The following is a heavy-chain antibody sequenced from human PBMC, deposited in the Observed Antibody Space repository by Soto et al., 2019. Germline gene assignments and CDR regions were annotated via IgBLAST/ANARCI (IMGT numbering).Heavy chain of an antibody. CDR3: AKGRKSGIVGTTGFDY. CDR2: RYDDEST. CDR1: GDSIRNRNYY. J-gene: IGHJ4*02. V-gene: IGHV4-39*01. Sequence: SETLSLTCTVSGDSIRNRNYYWGWIRQPPGKGLEWIVSRYDDESTFYNPSLKRRVTVSIDTSKKQFSLKMTSVTAADMAVYYCAKGRKSGIVGTTGFDYWGQGTLVTVSS. D-gene: IGHD1-20*01.